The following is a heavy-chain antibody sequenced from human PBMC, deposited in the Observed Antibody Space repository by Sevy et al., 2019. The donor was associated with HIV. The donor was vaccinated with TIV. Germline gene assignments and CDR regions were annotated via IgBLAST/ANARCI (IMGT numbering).Heavy chain of an antibody. CDR1: GFTFSSYA. CDR2: ISGSGGST. J-gene: IGHJ4*02. D-gene: IGHD2-15*01. V-gene: IGHV3-23*01. CDR3: AKASPDCSGGSCYLLDY. Sequence: GGSLRLSCAASGFTFSSYAMSWVRQAPGKGLEWVSAISGSGGSTYYADSVKGRFTIFRDNSKNTLYLQMNSLRAEDTAVYYCAKASPDCSGGSCYLLDYWGQGTLVTVSS.